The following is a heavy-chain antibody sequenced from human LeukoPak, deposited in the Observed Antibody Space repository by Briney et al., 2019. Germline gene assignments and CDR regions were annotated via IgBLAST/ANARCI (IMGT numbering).Heavy chain of an antibody. J-gene: IGHJ4*02. CDR3: ARGAMTTTSTFDY. V-gene: IGHV4-59*13. CDR2: IYYSGST. D-gene: IGHD5-24*01. CDR1: GGFISSYY. Sequence: SETLSLTCTVSGGFISSYYWSWIRQPPGKVLEWSGYIYYSGSTNYNPSLKSRVTLSVDTSKNQFSLKLSSVTAADTAVYYCARGAMTTTSTFDYWGQGTLVTVSS.